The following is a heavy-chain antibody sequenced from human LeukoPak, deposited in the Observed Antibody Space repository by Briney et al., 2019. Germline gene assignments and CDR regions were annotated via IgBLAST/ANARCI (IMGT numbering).Heavy chain of an antibody. CDR2: ISYDGSNK. J-gene: IGHJ4*02. D-gene: IGHD4-17*01. CDR1: GFTFSSYG. V-gene: IGHV3-30*18. CDR3: AKSTTVTQRGYFDY. Sequence: GGSLRLFCAASGFTFSSYGMHWVRQAPAKGLEWVAIISYDGSNKYYADSVKGRFTISRDNSKNTLYLQMNSLRAEDTAVYYCAKSTTVTQRGYFDYWGQGTLVTVSS.